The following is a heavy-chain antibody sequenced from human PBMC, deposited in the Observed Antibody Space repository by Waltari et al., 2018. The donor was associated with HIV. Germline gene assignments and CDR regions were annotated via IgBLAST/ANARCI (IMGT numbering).Heavy chain of an antibody. CDR3: ARDERAYGSGSYYNIPYYYGMDV. V-gene: IGHV4-4*07. CDR2: IYTSGST. Sequence: QVQLQESGPGLVKPSETLSLTCTVSGGSISSYYWSWIRQPAGTGLEWIGRIYTSGSTNYNPSLKSRVTMSVDTSKNQFSLKLSSVTAADTAVYYCARDERAYGSGSYYNIPYYYGMDVWGQGTTVTVSS. D-gene: IGHD3-10*01. CDR1: GGSISSYY. J-gene: IGHJ6*02.